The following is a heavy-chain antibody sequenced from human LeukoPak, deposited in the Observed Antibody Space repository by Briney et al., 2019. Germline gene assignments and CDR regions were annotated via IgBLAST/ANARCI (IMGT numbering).Heavy chain of an antibody. CDR1: GGSFSGYY. Sequence: SETLSLTCAVYGGSFSGYYWSWIRQPPGKGLEWIGEINHSGSTNYNPSLKSRVTISVDTSKNQFSLKLSSVTAADTAVYYCARDRAFFDIWGQGTMVTVSS. J-gene: IGHJ3*02. V-gene: IGHV4-34*01. CDR3: ARDRAFFDI. CDR2: INHSGST. D-gene: IGHD3-10*01.